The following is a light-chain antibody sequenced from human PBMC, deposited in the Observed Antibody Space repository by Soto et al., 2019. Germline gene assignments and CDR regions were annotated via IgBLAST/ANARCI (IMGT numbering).Light chain of an antibody. CDR2: AAS. CDR1: QSISGK. Sequence: DIQVTQSPSSLSASVGDTVTITCRTSQSISGKLSWYQQIPGKAPKLLIYAASRLQSGVPSRFSASGSGTDFTLTISSLQPEDFATYYCQQTYSFPRTFGQGT. CDR3: QQTYSFPRT. J-gene: IGKJ1*01. V-gene: IGKV1-39*01.